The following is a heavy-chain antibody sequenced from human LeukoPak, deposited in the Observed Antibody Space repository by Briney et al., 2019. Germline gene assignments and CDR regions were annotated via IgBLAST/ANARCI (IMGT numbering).Heavy chain of an antibody. J-gene: IGHJ4*02. CDR3: ARQRWLQLGYFDY. D-gene: IGHD5-24*01. Sequence: NPSETLSLTCTVSGGSINSSSYYWGWIRQPPGKGLEWIGSMFYSGSTYYNPSLKSRVTILVDTSQTQFSLRLNSVTAADTAVYYCARQRWLQLGYFDYWGQGALVTVSS. CDR2: MFYSGST. CDR1: GGSINSSSYY. V-gene: IGHV4-39*01.